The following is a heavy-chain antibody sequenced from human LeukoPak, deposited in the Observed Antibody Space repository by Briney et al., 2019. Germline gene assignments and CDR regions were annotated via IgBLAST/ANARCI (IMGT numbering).Heavy chain of an antibody. D-gene: IGHD3-10*01. J-gene: IGHJ4*02. CDR2: ISSDSSSI. V-gene: IGHV3-9*01. CDR3: TRRGQGFDY. Sequence: GGSLRLSCVVSGSSFEEYSMHWVRQTPGKALEWLAGISSDSSSIGSAESVKGRFIITRDNAKNSLYLQMNSLRGEDTALYFCTRRGQGFDYWGQGTLVTVSS. CDR1: GSSFEEYS.